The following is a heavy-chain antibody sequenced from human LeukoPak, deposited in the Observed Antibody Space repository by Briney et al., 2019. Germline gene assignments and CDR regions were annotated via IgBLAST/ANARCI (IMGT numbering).Heavy chain of an antibody. J-gene: IGHJ4*02. D-gene: IGHD6-19*01. CDR1: GGSFSGYY. Sequence: SETLSLTCAVYGGSFSGYYWSWIRQPAGKGLEWIGRIYTSGSTNYNPSLKSRVTMSVDTSKNQFSLKLSSVTAADTAVYYCARDHGSGWYFDYWGQGTLVTVSS. CDR3: ARDHGSGWYFDY. CDR2: IYTSGST. V-gene: IGHV4-4*07.